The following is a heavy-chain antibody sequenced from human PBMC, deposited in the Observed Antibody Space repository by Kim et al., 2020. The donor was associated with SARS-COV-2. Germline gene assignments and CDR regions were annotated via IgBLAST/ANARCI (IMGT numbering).Heavy chain of an antibody. V-gene: IGHV1-69*04. CDR3: ARDAMTTVTTGPDY. Sequence: AQKFQGGVTITADKSTSQAYMELSSLRSADTAVYYCARDAMTTVTTGPDYWGQGTLVTVSS. D-gene: IGHD4-17*01. J-gene: IGHJ4*02.